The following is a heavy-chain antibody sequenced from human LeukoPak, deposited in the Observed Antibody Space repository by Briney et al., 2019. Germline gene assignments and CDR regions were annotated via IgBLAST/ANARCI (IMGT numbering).Heavy chain of an antibody. Sequence: GGSLRLSCAASGFIFSSYAMSWVRQAPGKGLEWVSAIGGSGRSTYYADSVKGRFTISRDNSKNSLYLQMNSLRAEDTAVYYCVLQLLHPRPYFQHWGQGTLVTVSS. CDR2: IGGSGRST. CDR1: GFIFSSYA. V-gene: IGHV3-23*01. CDR3: VLQLLHPRPYFQH. J-gene: IGHJ1*01. D-gene: IGHD2-2*01.